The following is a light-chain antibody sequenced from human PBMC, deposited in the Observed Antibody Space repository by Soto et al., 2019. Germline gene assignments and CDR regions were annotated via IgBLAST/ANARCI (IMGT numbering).Light chain of an antibody. Sequence: EIVMTQSPATLSVSPGDRVSLSCRASQSVGRNLGWYQQKPGQAPRLLIYGASTRATGIPARFADSGSGTEFTLTISSLQSEDFAVYFCQHYYNWPRTFGQGTKVEIK. CDR2: GAS. J-gene: IGKJ1*01. CDR3: QHYYNWPRT. V-gene: IGKV3-15*01. CDR1: QSVGRN.